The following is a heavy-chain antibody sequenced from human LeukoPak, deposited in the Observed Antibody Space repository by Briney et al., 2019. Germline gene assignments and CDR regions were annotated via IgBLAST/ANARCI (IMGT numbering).Heavy chain of an antibody. Sequence: PSETLSLTCTVSGGSTSSYYWSWIRQPPGKGLEWIGYIYYIGTTQYNPSLESRVTVSLDTSKNQFSLKLTSVTAADTAVYYCARELGWGSAGSWYFDLWGRGTLVTVSS. CDR1: GGSTSSYY. CDR2: IYYIGTT. D-gene: IGHD7-27*01. CDR3: ARELGWGSAGSWYFDL. V-gene: IGHV4-59*12. J-gene: IGHJ2*01.